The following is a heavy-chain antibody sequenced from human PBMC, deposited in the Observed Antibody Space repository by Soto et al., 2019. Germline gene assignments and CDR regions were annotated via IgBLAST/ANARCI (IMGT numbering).Heavy chain of an antibody. CDR2: IFHTGNT. CDR1: GDSFSSYY. J-gene: IGHJ4*02. D-gene: IGHD3-10*01. CDR3: AALDGALDY. V-gene: IGHV4-59*01. Sequence: LSLTCTVSGDSFSSYYWTWIRQPPGKRLEWVAYIFHTGNTNYNPSLKSRVTISVDTSKNQFSLKLRSVTPADTAVYYCAALDGALDYWGPGALVTVSS.